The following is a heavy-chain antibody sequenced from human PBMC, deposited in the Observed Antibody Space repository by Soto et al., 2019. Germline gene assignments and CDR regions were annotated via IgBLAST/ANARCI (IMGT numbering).Heavy chain of an antibody. V-gene: IGHV1-18*01. J-gene: IGHJ4*01. CDR1: GYTFTSYH. Sequence: QVQLVQSGAEVKKPGASVKVSCKTSGYTFTSYHISWVRQAPGQGLEWKGWISAHNTNTNYAQKCQGRVTMTTDTLTSTAYMELRSLRSDDTAVYYCARDTPPTDYWGHGTLVTVSS. CDR2: ISAHNTNT. CDR3: ARDTPPTDY.